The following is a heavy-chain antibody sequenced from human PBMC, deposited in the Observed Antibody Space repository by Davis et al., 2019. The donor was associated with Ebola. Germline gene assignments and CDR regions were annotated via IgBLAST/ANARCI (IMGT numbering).Heavy chain of an antibody. J-gene: IGHJ4*02. V-gene: IGHV3-21*01. Sequence: GESLKISCAASGFTFSSYSMNWVRQAPGKGLEWVSSISSSSSYIYYADSVKGRFTISRDNAKNSPYLQMNSLRAEDTAVYYCARCGIAAAGSDYWGQGTLVTVSS. CDR3: ARCGIAAAGSDY. CDR1: GFTFSSYS. D-gene: IGHD6-13*01. CDR2: ISSSSSYI.